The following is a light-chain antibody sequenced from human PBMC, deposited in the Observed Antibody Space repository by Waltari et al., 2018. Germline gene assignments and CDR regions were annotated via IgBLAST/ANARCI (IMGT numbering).Light chain of an antibody. Sequence: DIVMTKTPLSLSVTPGQPASISCNSSQSLLDSDGRTYLYWYLQRPGQPPQLLINEVSRRFSGVPDRFSGSGSGTDFTLKISRVEAEDVGVYYCMHSLRYPRTFGQGTKVEVK. V-gene: IGKV2D-29*01. CDR2: EVS. J-gene: IGKJ1*01. CDR3: MHSLRYPRT. CDR1: QSLLDSDGRTY.